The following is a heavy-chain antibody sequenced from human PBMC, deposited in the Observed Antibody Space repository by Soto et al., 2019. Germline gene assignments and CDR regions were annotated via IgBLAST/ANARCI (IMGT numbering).Heavy chain of an antibody. D-gene: IGHD3-16*01. J-gene: IGHJ3*02. CDR3: VIEQIGDRAFDI. CDR1: GYTFNRHG. V-gene: IGHV1-18*01. Sequence: QVQLVQSGAEVKKPGASVKVSCKASGYTFNRHGLSWVRQAPGQGLEWIGWISGYNGDTDYRQTLQGRVSLTRDTSTSTAYMELGSLRSDDTAMYCCVIEQIGDRAFDIWGQGTRVTVSS. CDR2: ISGYNGDT.